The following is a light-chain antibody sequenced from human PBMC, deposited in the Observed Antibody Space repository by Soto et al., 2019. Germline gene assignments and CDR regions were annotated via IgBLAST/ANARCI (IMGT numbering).Light chain of an antibody. Sequence: QSALTQPASVSGSPGQSITISCTGTSSDVGSYNFVSWYQEHPGTAPKVMIYEDYKRPSGVSNRFSGSKSGSTASLTISALQVEDEADYYCCSYAGSSTYVFGTGTKLTVL. V-gene: IGLV2-23*01. CDR3: CSYAGSSTYV. J-gene: IGLJ1*01. CDR1: SSDVGSYNF. CDR2: EDY.